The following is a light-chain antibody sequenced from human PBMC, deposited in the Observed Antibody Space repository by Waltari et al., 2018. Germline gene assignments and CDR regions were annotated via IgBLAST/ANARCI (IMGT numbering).Light chain of an antibody. Sequence: ELVLTQSPGTLSLSVGETATLSCGASQGVSANYLAWYQQKPGQTPRLLIYDTSTRATDIPDRFSGSGSGTGFTLTINRLEPEDFAVYYCQQYGGSSWTFGQGTKVEI. V-gene: IGKV3-20*01. CDR3: QQYGGSSWT. CDR2: DTS. CDR1: QGVSANY. J-gene: IGKJ1*01.